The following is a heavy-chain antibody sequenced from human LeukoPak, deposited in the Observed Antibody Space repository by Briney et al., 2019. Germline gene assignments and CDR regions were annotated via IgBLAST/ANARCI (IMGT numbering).Heavy chain of an antibody. V-gene: IGHV3-23*01. CDR3: AKDQQSSSWYRRSKHPAYYFDY. CDR2: ISGSGGST. CDR1: GFTFSSYA. J-gene: IGHJ4*02. D-gene: IGHD6-13*01. Sequence: GGSLRLSCAASGFTFSSYAISGLRQAPGKGLNGVSSISGSGGSTYYADSVKGRFTISRDNSKNTLYLQMNSLRAEDTAVYYCAKDQQSSSWYRRSKHPAYYFDYWGQGTLVTVSS.